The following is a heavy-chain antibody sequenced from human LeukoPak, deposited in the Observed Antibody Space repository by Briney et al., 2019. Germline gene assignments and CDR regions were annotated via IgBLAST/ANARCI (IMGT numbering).Heavy chain of an antibody. V-gene: IGHV3-7*01. CDR2: INQDGSEK. D-gene: IGHD5-18*01. Sequence: GGSLRLSCAASGFTFDDYGMSWVRQAPGKGLEWVANINQDGSEKYYVDSVKGRFTISRDNAKNSLYLQMNSLRAEDTAVYYCARIGYSYGPLGYYYYMDVWGKGTTVTISS. CDR1: GFTFDDYG. CDR3: ARIGYSYGPLGYYYYMDV. J-gene: IGHJ6*03.